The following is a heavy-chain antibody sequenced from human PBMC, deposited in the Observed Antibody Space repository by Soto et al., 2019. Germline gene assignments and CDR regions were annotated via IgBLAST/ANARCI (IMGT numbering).Heavy chain of an antibody. CDR3: ARAIGPTLFDY. Sequence: PGWSLRLSCASSVFTFINFWMTWVRQAPGKGLEWVANIKQDGSEKYYVDSVKGRFTISRENAKNSLYLQMNSLRAGDTAIYFCARAIGPTLFDYWGQGTLVTVSS. V-gene: IGHV3-7*01. D-gene: IGHD3-22*01. CDR2: IKQDGSEK. CDR1: VFTFINFW. J-gene: IGHJ4*02.